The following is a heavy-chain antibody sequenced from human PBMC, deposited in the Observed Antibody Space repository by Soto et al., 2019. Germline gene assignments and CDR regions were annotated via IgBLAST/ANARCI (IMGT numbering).Heavy chain of an antibody. J-gene: IGHJ6*02. Sequence: QVQLVQSGVEVKKPGASVKVSCKASGYTYISHGISWVRQAPGQGLEWMGWISGKNGNKNYAQKLKGRVTLTTDTSTSTAYMELRSLRSDDTAVYYCARVSSSIVVVPDYGMDVWGQGTTVTVSS. CDR3: ARVSSSIVVVPDYGMDV. CDR1: GYTYISHG. V-gene: IGHV1-18*04. D-gene: IGHD2-15*01. CDR2: ISGKNGNK.